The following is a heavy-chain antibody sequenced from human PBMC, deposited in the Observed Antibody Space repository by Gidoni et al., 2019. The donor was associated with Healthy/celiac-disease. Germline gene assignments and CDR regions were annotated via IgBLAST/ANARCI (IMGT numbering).Heavy chain of an antibody. CDR2: IIPIFGTA. CDR3: ARGGFFDYGDLFPPDY. Sequence: QVQLVQSGAEVKKPGSSVTVSCTASVGTFRSYAISWVRQAPGQGLEWMGGIIPIFGTANYAQKLQGRVTITADKSTSTAYMELSSLRSEDTAVYYCARGGFFDYGDLFPPDYWGQGTLVTVSS. CDR1: VGTFRSYA. J-gene: IGHJ4*02. D-gene: IGHD4-17*01. V-gene: IGHV1-69*06.